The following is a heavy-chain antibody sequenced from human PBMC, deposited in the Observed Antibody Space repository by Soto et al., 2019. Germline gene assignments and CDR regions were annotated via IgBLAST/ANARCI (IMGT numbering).Heavy chain of an antibody. D-gene: IGHD1-7*01. V-gene: IGHV1-8*01. Sequence: ASVKVSCKASGYTFTSYDINWVRQATGQGLEWMGWMNPNSGNTGYAQKFQGRVTMTRNTSISTAYMELSSLRSEDTAVYYCARGGNWNYHFDYWGQGTLVTVSS. CDR2: MNPNSGNT. J-gene: IGHJ4*02. CDR1: GYTFTSYD. CDR3: ARGGNWNYHFDY.